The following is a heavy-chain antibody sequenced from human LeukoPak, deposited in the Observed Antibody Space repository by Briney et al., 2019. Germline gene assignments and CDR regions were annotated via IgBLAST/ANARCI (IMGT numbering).Heavy chain of an antibody. V-gene: IGHV4-39*01. CDR2: IYYSGSA. Sequence: SETLSLTCTVSGGSISSSSYYWGWIRQPPGKGLEWIGSIYYSGSAYYNPSLKSRVTISVDTSKNQFSLKLSSVTAADTAVYYCARHGLNYYDSSGYYPDAFDIWGQGTMVTVSS. CDR3: ARHGLNYYDSSGYYPDAFDI. D-gene: IGHD3-22*01. J-gene: IGHJ3*02. CDR1: GGSISSSSYY.